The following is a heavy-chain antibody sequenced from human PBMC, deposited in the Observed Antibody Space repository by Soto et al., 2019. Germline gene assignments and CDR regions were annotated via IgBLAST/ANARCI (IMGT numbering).Heavy chain of an antibody. CDR3: ARGKLVPPPMWYYYYGMDV. CDR1: GGSISSYY. J-gene: IGHJ6*02. D-gene: IGHD6-6*01. Sequence: SETLSLTCTVSGGSISSYYWSWIRQPPGKGLEWIGYIYYSGSTNYNPSLKSRVTISVDTSKNQFSLKLSSVTAADTAVYYCARGKLVPPPMWYYYYGMDVWGQGTTVTVSS. CDR2: IYYSGST. V-gene: IGHV4-59*01.